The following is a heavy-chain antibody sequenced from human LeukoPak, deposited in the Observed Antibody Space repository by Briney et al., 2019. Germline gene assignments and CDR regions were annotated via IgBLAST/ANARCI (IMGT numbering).Heavy chain of an antibody. CDR1: GFTFDDYT. J-gene: IGHJ4*02. Sequence: GSLILSCAASGFTFDDYTMHWVRQAPGKGLEWVSLISWDGGSTYYADSVKGRFTISRDNSKNSLYLQMNSLRTEDTALYYCAKDMRAGSTVTTSPFDYWGQGTLVTVSS. V-gene: IGHV3-43*01. CDR2: ISWDGGST. D-gene: IGHD4-17*01. CDR3: AKDMRAGSTVTTSPFDY.